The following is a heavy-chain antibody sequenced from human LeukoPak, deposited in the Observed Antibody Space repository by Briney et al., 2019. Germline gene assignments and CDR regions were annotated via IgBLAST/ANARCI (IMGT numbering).Heavy chain of an antibody. D-gene: IGHD2-15*01. V-gene: IGHV1-24*01. J-gene: IGHJ6*02. CDR1: LYTLSELS. CDR2: FDPEDGET. Sequence: ASARVSSMLPLYTLSELSVRSGRQAPGKGLEWMGGFDPEDGETIYAQKFQGRVTMTEDTSTDTAYMELSSLRSEDTAVYYCAAQDCFLYYYCGKDVWGQGTTVTVSS. CDR3: AAQDCFLYYYCGKDV.